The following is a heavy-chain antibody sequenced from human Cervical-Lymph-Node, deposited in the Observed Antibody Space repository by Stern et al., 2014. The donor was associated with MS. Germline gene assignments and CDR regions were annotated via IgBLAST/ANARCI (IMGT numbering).Heavy chain of an antibody. D-gene: IGHD3-16*01. V-gene: IGHV4-59*01. CDR1: SGSTGNKY. CDR2: LYYSGST. J-gene: IGHJ4*02. Sequence: QVQLQESGPGLVKPSETLSLMCNVSSGSTGNKYWSWIRQPPGKGLEWIGHLYYSGSTNYNPSLKSRVTISLDTSKNQFSLKLSSVTAADTAVYYCARAGPYDYIWGNLRHRAFYFDSWGQGVLVTVSS. CDR3: ARAGPYDYIWGNLRHRAFYFDS.